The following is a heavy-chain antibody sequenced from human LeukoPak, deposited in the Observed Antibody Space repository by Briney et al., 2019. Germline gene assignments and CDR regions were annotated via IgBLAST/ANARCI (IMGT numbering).Heavy chain of an antibody. J-gene: IGHJ2*01. V-gene: IGHV7-4-1*02. CDR2: INTNTGNP. Sequence: ASVKVSCKASGYTFTSYAMNWVRQAPGQGLEWMGWINTNTGNPTYAQGFTGRFDFSLDTSVSTAYLQISSLKAEDTAVYYCARAHPVMVYANWYFDLWGRGTLVTVSS. CDR1: GYTFTSYA. D-gene: IGHD2-8*01. CDR3: ARAHPVMVYANWYFDL.